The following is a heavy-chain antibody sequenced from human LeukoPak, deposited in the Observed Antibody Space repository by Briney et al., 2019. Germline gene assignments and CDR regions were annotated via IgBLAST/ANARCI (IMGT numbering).Heavy chain of an antibody. D-gene: IGHD3/OR15-3a*01. CDR2: ISSDSRYI. CDR1: GFTFSSHS. Sequence: GSLRLSCAASGFTFSSHSMNWVRQTPQKGLEWVSSISSDSRYIFYRDSVKGRFTISRDNAENSVYLQMNSLRAEDTAVYYCTSFETRGTGDFDCWGQGTLVIVSS. V-gene: IGHV3-21*06. CDR3: TSFETRGTGDFDC. J-gene: IGHJ4*02.